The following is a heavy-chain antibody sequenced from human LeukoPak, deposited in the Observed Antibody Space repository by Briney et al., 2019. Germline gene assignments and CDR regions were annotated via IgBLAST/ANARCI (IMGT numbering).Heavy chain of an antibody. J-gene: IGHJ3*02. Sequence: PSQTLSLTCTVSGGSISSGGYYWSWIRQHPGKGLEWIGYIYYSGSTYYNPSLKSRVTISVDTSKNQFSLKLSSVTAADTAVYYCATNLRGYSYGSDAFDIWGRGTMVTVSS. D-gene: IGHD5-18*01. V-gene: IGHV4-31*03. CDR2: IYYSGST. CDR1: GGSISSGGYY. CDR3: ATNLRGYSYGSDAFDI.